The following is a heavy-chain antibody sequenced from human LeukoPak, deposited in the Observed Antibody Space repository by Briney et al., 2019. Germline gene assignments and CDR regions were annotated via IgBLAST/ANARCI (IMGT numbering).Heavy chain of an antibody. CDR3: AKDRQFRYYYDSSGSGDAFDI. V-gene: IGHV3-23*01. Sequence: GGSLRLSRAATGFTFSSYAMSWARQAPGKGLERVSSISASGGSTYYADSVKGRFTISRDNSKNTLYLQMNSLRAEDTAVYYCAKDRQFRYYYDSSGSGDAFDIWGQGTMVTVSS. J-gene: IGHJ3*02. CDR2: ISASGGST. CDR1: GFTFSSYA. D-gene: IGHD3-22*01.